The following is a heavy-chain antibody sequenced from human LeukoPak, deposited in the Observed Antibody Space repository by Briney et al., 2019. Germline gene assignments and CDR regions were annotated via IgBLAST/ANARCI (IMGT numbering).Heavy chain of an antibody. CDR1: GFTFDDYA. V-gene: IGHV3-9*01. D-gene: IGHD6-13*01. CDR2: ISWNSGSI. J-gene: IGHJ4*02. Sequence: SLRLSCAASGFTFDDYAMRWVRQAPGKGLEWVSGISWNSGSIGYADSVKGRFTISRDNAKNSLYLQMNSLRAEDTALYYCAKGGYSSSSDFDYWGQGTLVTVSS. CDR3: AKGGYSSSSDFDY.